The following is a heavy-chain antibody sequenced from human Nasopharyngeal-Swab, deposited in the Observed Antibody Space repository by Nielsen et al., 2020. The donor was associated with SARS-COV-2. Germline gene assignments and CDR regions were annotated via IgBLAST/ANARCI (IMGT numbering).Heavy chain of an antibody. J-gene: IGHJ4*02. CDR1: GYTFTSYY. V-gene: IGHV1-46*01. Sequence: ASVKVSCKASGYTFTSYYMHWVRQAPGQGLEWMGIINPSGGSTSYAQKFQGRVTITADESTSTAYMELSSLRSEDTAVYYCARDNNWNDDAVGYWGQGTLVTVSS. CDR3: ARDNNWNDDAVGY. CDR2: INPSGGST. D-gene: IGHD1-20*01.